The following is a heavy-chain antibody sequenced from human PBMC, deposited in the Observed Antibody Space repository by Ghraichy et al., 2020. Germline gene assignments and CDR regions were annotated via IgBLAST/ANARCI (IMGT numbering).Heavy chain of an antibody. V-gene: IGHV3-30*18. D-gene: IGHD6-13*01. CDR1: GFTFSSYG. Sequence: GESLNISCAASGFTFSSYGMHWVRQAPGKGLEWVAVISYDGSNKYYADSVKGRFTISRDNSKNTLYLQMNSLRAEDTAVYYCAKAWQQLEFDYWGQGTLVTVSS. CDR3: AKAWQQLEFDY. CDR2: ISYDGSNK. J-gene: IGHJ4*02.